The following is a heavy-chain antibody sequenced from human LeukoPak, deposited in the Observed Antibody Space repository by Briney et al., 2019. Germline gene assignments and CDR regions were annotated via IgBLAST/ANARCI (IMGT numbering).Heavy chain of an antibody. CDR1: GFTFRKYG. CDR3: AKDRRYYDSTGYYWYFDY. D-gene: IGHD3-22*01. Sequence: GGSLRLSCAASGFTFRKYGIHWVRQAPGKGLEWVAVISEDESDKQYADSVKGRFTISRDNSKNTVYLQMNGLRAEDTAVYYCAKDRRYYDSTGYYWYFDYWGQGTLVTVSS. J-gene: IGHJ4*02. V-gene: IGHV3-30*18. CDR2: ISEDESDK.